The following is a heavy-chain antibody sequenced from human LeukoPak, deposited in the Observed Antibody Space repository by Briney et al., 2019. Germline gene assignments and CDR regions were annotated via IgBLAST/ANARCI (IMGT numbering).Heavy chain of an antibody. CDR2: IGTAGDT. D-gene: IGHD7-27*01. V-gene: IGHV3-13*01. CDR3: ARFNSGSSYAFDI. CDR1: GFTFSSYE. J-gene: IGHJ3*02. Sequence: PGGSLRLSCAASGFTFSSYEMNWVRQAPGKGLEWVSAIGTAGDTYYPGSVKGRFTISRENAKNSLYLQMNSLRAGDTAVYYCARFNSGSSYAFDIWGQGTMVTVSS.